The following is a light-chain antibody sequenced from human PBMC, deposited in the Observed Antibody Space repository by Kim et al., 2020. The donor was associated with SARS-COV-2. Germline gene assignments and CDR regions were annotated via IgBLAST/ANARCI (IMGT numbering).Light chain of an antibody. CDR3: QQRSKWPLT. V-gene: IGKV3-11*01. J-gene: IGKJ4*01. CDR2: DAS. Sequence: STEERATLSGRASQSVSKSLGWYQQKTGQAPRLLIYDASNSATGIPARFSGSGSGTDFTLTSSSLEPEDFAVYYCQQRSKWPLTFGEGTKVDIK. CDR1: QSVSKS.